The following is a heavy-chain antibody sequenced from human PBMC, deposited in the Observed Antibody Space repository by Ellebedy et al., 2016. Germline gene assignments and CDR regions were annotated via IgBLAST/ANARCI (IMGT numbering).Heavy chain of an antibody. J-gene: IGHJ4*02. V-gene: IGHV3-21*01. Sequence: GESLKISXSASGFSLSTYTVQWVRQAPGKGLEWVSSISSTGNFLDYADSVKGRFTISKDIANNSLYLQMNSLRAEDTAIYYCARLARQSDYWGQGTLVTVSS. CDR1: GFSLSTYT. CDR2: ISSTGNFL. CDR3: ARLARQSDY.